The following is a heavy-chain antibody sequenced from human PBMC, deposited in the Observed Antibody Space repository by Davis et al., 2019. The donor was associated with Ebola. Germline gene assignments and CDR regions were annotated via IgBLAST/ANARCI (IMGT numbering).Heavy chain of an antibody. CDR2: LSGSGGLS. J-gene: IGHJ6*02. V-gene: IGHV3-23*01. CDR1: GLNFNTYP. D-gene: IGHD1-14*01. Sequence: GGSLRLSCEVSGLNFNTYPMNWVRQAPGKGLEWVSALSGSGGLSYYADSVKGRFTISRDNSKNTLYLQMDSLTAEDTAVYYCARGGETVTGTASHGMDVWGQGTTVTVSS. CDR3: ARGGETVTGTASHGMDV.